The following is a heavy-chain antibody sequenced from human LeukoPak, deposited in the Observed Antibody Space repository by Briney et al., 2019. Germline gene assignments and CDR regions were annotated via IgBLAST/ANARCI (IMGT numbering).Heavy chain of an antibody. CDR1: GFIFSGYW. V-gene: IGHV3-74*03. J-gene: IGHJ4*02. CDR2: INGDGSST. Sequence: PGGSLRLSCAASGFIFSGYWMNWVRQAPGKGLVWVSRINGDGSSTTYADSVKGRFTISRDNAKNTLYLQVNSLRAEDTAVYYCARDPRYCGGDCYTFDYWGQGTLVTVSS. CDR3: ARDPRYCGGDCYTFDY. D-gene: IGHD2-21*02.